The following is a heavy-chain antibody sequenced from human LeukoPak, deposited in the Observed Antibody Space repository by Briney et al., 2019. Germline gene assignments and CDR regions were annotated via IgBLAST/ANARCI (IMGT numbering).Heavy chain of an antibody. V-gene: IGHV3-7*01. J-gene: IGHJ4*02. CDR2: IKEDGSEK. CDR1: GFTFSSYW. D-gene: IGHD3-22*01. Sequence: GGSLRLSCAASGFTFSSYWMNWVRQAPGKGLEWVAHIKEDGSEKYYVDSVKGRFTISRDNAKNSLYLQMNSLRAEDTAVYYCTRLGYDSSGYTTTDYWGQGTLVTVSS. CDR3: TRLGYDSSGYTTTDY.